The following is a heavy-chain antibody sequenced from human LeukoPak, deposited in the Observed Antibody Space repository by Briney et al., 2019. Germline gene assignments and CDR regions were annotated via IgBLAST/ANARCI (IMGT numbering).Heavy chain of an antibody. J-gene: IGHJ4*02. Sequence: GASVKVSCKASGYTFTGYYMHWVRQAPGQGLEWMGWINPNSGGTNYAQRFQGRVTMTRDTSISTAYMELSRLRSDDTAVYYCAVSSGWWRSDYYFDYWGQGTLVTVSS. CDR1: GYTFTGYY. CDR2: INPNSGGT. CDR3: AVSSGWWRSDYYFDY. V-gene: IGHV1-2*02. D-gene: IGHD6-19*01.